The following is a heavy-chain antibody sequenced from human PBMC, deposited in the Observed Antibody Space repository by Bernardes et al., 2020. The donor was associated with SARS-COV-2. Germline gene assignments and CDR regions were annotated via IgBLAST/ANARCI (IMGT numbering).Heavy chain of an antibody. V-gene: IGHV1-69*13. D-gene: IGHD3-3*01. CDR3: ASKSRSPRGYDFWSGFYEPSKNYDMDV. CDR1: GGTFSTYA. Sequence: SVKVSCKASGGTFSTYAISWVRQAPGQGLEWMGGIIPMFGTANYAQKFQGRVTITADESTSTAYMELSSLRSEDTAVYYCASKSRSPRGYDFWSGFYEPSKNYDMDVWGQGTTVTVSS. J-gene: IGHJ6*02. CDR2: IIPMFGTA.